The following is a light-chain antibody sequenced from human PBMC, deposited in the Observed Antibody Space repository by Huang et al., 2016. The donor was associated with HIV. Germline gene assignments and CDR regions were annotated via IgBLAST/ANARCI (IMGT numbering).Light chain of an antibody. V-gene: IGKV4-1*01. CDR1: QSVLYSSNNKNY. CDR3: QQYYSTPPT. CDR2: WAS. Sequence: DIVMTQSPDSLAVSLGKRATINCKSSQSVLYSSNNKNYLAWYQQKPGQPPKLLIYWASTRESGVPDLFSGSGSGTDFTLTISSLQAEDVAVYYCQQYYSTPPTFGGGTKVEIK. J-gene: IGKJ4*01.